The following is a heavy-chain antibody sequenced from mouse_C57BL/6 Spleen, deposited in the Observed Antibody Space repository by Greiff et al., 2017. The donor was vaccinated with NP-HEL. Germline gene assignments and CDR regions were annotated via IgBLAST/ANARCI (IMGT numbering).Heavy chain of an antibody. CDR1: GYTFTSYD. CDR3: ARGKDY. V-gene: IGHV1-85*01. Sequence: QVQLQQSGPELVKPGASVKLSCKASGYTFTSYDINWVKQRPGQGLEWIGWIYPGDGSTKYNEKFKGKATVTVDTSSSTAYMELHSLTSEDSAVYFWARGKDYWGQGTTLTVSS. CDR2: IYPGDGST. J-gene: IGHJ2*01.